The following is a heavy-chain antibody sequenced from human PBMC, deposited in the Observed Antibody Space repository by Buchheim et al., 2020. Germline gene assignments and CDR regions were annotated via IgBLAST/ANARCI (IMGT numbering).Heavy chain of an antibody. Sequence: QVQLVESGGGVVQPGRSLRLSCAASGFTFSSYAMHWVRQAPGKGLEWVAVISYDGSNKYYADSVKGRFTISRENSKNTLYLQMNSLRAEDTAVYYCARDGGYSSLSVYYFDYWGQGTL. CDR1: GFTFSSYA. J-gene: IGHJ4*02. CDR2: ISYDGSNK. D-gene: IGHD6-19*01. CDR3: ARDGGYSSLSVYYFDY. V-gene: IGHV3-30*04.